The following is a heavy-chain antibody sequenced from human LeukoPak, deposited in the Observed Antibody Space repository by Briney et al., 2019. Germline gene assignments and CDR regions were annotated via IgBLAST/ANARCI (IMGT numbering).Heavy chain of an antibody. Sequence: SETLSLTCAVYGGSFSSSNWWSWVRQPPGKGLEWIGEIYHSGSTNYNPSLKSRVTISVDKSKNQFSLKLSSVTAADTAVYYCARQTGSGLFILPGGQGTLVTVSS. V-gene: IGHV4-4*02. CDR3: ARQTGSGLFILP. CDR2: IYHSGST. CDR1: GGSFSSSNW. D-gene: IGHD3/OR15-3a*01. J-gene: IGHJ4*02.